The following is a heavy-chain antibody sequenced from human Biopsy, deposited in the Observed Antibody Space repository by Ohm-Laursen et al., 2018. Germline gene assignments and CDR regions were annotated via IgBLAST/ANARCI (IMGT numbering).Heavy chain of an antibody. CDR2: ITSTGRTV. Sequence: GSLRLSCAASGFTFSDYYMNWIRQAPGKGLEWVSFITSTGRTVYADSVKGRFTISRDNADNSLHLQMKSLRAEDTAVYYCARELGNGMDVWGQGTTVTVSS. CDR1: GFTFSDYY. CDR3: ARELGNGMDV. V-gene: IGHV3-11*01. J-gene: IGHJ6*02.